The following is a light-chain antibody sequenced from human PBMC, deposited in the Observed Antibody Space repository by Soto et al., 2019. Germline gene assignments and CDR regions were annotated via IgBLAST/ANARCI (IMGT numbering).Light chain of an antibody. Sequence: EIVLTQSPGTLSLSPGERATLSCRASQSVNSNYLAWHQQKPGQAPRLLIYGVSSRATGIPDRFSGSGSGTDFTLTISRLEPEDFAVYYCQQYGNSGVTFGPVTKVDIK. V-gene: IGKV3-20*01. CDR1: QSVNSNY. J-gene: IGKJ3*01. CDR2: GVS. CDR3: QQYGNSGVT.